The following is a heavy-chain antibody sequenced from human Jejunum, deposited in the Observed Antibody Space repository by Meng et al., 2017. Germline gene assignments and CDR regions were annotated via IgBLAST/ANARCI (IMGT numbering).Heavy chain of an antibody. CDR1: GFIFSNYW. CDR3: ARWVKITNWHFDY. V-gene: IGHV3-7*01. CDR2: IKQDGSDQ. D-gene: IGHD1-1*01. Sequence: GESLKISCVASGFIFSNYWMSWVRQAPGKGLEWVANIKQDGSDQAYVESVKGRFTVSRDNAKNSLYLQVNSLTVEDTAVYFCARWVKITNWHFDYWGQGTLVTVSS. J-gene: IGHJ4*02.